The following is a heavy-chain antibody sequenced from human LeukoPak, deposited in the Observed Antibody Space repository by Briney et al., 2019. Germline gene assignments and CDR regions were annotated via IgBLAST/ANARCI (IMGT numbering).Heavy chain of an antibody. Sequence: AAVKVSCKVSGYTLTDLSMHWVRQTPGKGLEWMGGFDPADGEAIYAQKFQGRVTITEDTSTDTAYTDLHSLRSEATAVYYYATRNCSGDDCYSWFDPWGQGTLVTVSS. J-gene: IGHJ5*02. CDR2: FDPADGEA. D-gene: IGHD2-15*01. CDR1: GYTLTDLS. CDR3: ATRNCSGDDCYSWFDP. V-gene: IGHV1-24*01.